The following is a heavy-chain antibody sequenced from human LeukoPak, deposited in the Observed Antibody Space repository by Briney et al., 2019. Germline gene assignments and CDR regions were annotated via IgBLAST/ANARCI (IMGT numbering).Heavy chain of an antibody. CDR3: AKSRSGVSSCYNY. V-gene: IGHV3-23*01. J-gene: IGHJ4*02. CDR1: GFTFSYYA. CDR2: ISGSDDNT. Sequence: PGGSLRLSCAASGFTFSYYAMTWVRQAPGKGLEWVSAISGSDDNTYYADSVRGRFTISRDNSKNTLYLQMNSLRAEDTAIYFCAKSRSGVSSCYNYWGQGTLVTVSS. D-gene: IGHD2-15*01.